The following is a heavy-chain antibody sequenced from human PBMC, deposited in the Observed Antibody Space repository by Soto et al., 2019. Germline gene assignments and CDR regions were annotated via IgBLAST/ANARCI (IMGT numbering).Heavy chain of an antibody. J-gene: IGHJ4*02. D-gene: IGHD6-13*01. Sequence: EVQLLESGGGLVQPGGSLVLSCAASGFTFSSYAMSWVRQAPGKGLERVSSISGGGNDAYYADSVKGRFTISRDNSRNTLYLQMNSLRADDTAVHYCARSLFLASTGIEPFDFWGQGTLVTVSS. CDR1: GFTFSSYA. V-gene: IGHV3-23*01. CDR2: ISGGGNDA. CDR3: ARSLFLASTGIEPFDF.